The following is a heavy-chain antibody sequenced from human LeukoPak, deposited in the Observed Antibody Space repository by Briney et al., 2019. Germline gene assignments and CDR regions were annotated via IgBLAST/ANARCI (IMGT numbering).Heavy chain of an antibody. J-gene: IGHJ4*02. CDR3: ARDSVYYDSSFQIDY. Sequence: ASVKVSCKASGYTFTGYYMHWVRQAPGQGLEWMGWINPNSGGTNYAQKFQGRVTMTRDTSISTAYMELSRLRSDDTAVYYCARDSVYYDSSFQIDYWGQGTLVSVSS. CDR1: GYTFTGYY. D-gene: IGHD3-22*01. CDR2: INPNSGGT. V-gene: IGHV1-2*02.